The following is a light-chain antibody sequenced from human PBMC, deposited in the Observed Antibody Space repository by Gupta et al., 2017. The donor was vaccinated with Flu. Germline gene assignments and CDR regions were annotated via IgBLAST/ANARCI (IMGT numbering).Light chain of an antibody. J-gene: IGKJ2*01. V-gene: IGKV3-20*01. CDR3: QQYGSSPGYT. CDR2: GAS. CDR1: QSVSSNY. Sequence: EIVLTQSPGTLSLSPGEGATLSCRASQSVSSNYLAWYQQKPGQAPRLLIFGASSRATGIPDRFRGSGSGTDFTLTISRLEPEDFAVYYRQQYGSSPGYTFGQGTKLEIK.